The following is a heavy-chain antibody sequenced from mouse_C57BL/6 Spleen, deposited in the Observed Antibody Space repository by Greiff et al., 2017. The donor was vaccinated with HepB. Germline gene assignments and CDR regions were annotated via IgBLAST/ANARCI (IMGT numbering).Heavy chain of an antibody. CDR3: ARRELGQGNLDY. CDR2: INPSSGYT. J-gene: IGHJ2*01. D-gene: IGHD3-3*01. Sequence: QVQLQQSGAELARPGASVKMSCKASGYTFTSYTMHWVKQRPGQGLEWIGYINPSSGYTKYNQKFKDKATLTADKSSSTAYMQLSSLTSEDSAVYYCARRELGQGNLDYWGQGTTLTVSS. CDR1: GYTFTSYT. V-gene: IGHV1-4*01.